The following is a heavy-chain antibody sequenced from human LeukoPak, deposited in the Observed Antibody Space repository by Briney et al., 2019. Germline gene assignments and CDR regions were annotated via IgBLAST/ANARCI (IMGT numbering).Heavy chain of an antibody. V-gene: IGHV4-59*01. D-gene: IGHD3-22*01. CDR2: IHSGGST. CDR1: GGSISSYY. J-gene: IGHJ5*02. CDR3: ARGTMMVGP. Sequence: SETLALTCTVSGGSISSYYWSWIRQPPGKGLEWVGYIHSGGSTNYNPSLKSRLTISIDTSKSQFSLKLSSVTAADTAVYYCARGTMMVGPWGQGTLVTVSS.